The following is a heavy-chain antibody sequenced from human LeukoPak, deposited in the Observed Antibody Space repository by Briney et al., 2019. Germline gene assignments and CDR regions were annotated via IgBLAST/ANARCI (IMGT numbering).Heavy chain of an antibody. V-gene: IGHV1-69*13. CDR1: GGTFSSYA. CDR2: IIPIFGTA. Sequence: SVKVSCKASGGTFSSYAISWVRQAPGRGLEWMGGIIPIFGTANYAQKFQGRVTITADESTSTAYMELSSLRSEDTAVYYCARGENGVIYYYYYMDVWGKGTTVTVSS. J-gene: IGHJ6*03. D-gene: IGHD4-17*01. CDR3: ARGENGVIYYYYYMDV.